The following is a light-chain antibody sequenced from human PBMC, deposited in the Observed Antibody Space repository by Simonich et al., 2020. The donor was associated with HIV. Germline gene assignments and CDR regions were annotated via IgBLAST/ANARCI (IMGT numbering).Light chain of an antibody. Sequence: SYELTQPPSVSVSPGQTARITCSGDAMPKQYAYWYQQKPGQAPVMVIYKDNEWPSGIPERFSGSSSGTTVPLTISGVQAEDEADYYCQSADSSGTYVVFGGGTKLTVL. J-gene: IGLJ2*01. CDR3: QSADSSGTYVV. CDR1: AMPKQY. V-gene: IGLV3-25*03. CDR2: KDN.